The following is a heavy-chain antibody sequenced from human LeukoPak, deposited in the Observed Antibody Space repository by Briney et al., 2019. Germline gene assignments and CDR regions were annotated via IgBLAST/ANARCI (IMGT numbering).Heavy chain of an antibody. V-gene: IGHV3-21*01. CDR2: ISSGDSYI. CDR1: GFTFSSYT. J-gene: IGHJ4*02. D-gene: IGHD4-17*01. CDR3: ARANAYGDYDY. Sequence: PGGSLRLSCAASGFTFSSYTMNWVRQAPGKGLEWVSSISSGDSYIYYADSVKGRFTTSRDNAKNTLYLQMNSLRAEDTAVYYCARANAYGDYDYWGQGTLVTVSS.